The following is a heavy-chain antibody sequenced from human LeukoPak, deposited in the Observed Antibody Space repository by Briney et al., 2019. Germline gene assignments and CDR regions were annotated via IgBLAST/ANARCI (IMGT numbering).Heavy chain of an antibody. D-gene: IGHD2-2*01. CDR3: ARFCSSTSCEGY. Sequence: PPGGSLRLSCAASGFTFSSYWMHWVRQAPGKGLVWVSRINSDGSSTSYADSVKGRFTISRDNAKNSLYLQMNSLRAEDTAFYYCARFCSSTSCEGYWGQGTLVTVSS. CDR2: INSDGSST. CDR1: GFTFSSYW. V-gene: IGHV3-74*01. J-gene: IGHJ4*02.